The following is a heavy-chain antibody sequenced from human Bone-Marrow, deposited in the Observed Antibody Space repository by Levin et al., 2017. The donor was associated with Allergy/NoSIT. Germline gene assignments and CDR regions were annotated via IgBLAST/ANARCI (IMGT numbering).Heavy chain of an antibody. CDR1: GFSFSSYA. CDR3: ARASGIAVAGTPFDC. Sequence: GESLKISCAASGFSFSSYAMHWVRQAPGKGLEYVSAISSNGGSTYYANSVKGRFTISRDNSKNTLYLQMGSLRAEDMAVYYCARASGIAVAGTPFDCWGQGTLVTVSS. D-gene: IGHD6-19*01. J-gene: IGHJ4*02. V-gene: IGHV3-64*01. CDR2: ISSNGGST.